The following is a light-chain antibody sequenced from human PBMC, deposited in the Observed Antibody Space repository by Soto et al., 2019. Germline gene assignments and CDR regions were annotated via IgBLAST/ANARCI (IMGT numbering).Light chain of an antibody. CDR2: EVN. CDR1: SSDIGAYDY. V-gene: IGLV2-14*01. Sequence: SLLTQPASLSGSPGQSITISCTGTSSDIGAYDYVSWFQQHPGKAPKLMISEVNNRPSGVSNRFSGSKSGNTAYLTISGLQVEDEADYYCQSYDSSRSGYVCGSG. CDR3: QSYDSSRSGYV. J-gene: IGLJ1*01.